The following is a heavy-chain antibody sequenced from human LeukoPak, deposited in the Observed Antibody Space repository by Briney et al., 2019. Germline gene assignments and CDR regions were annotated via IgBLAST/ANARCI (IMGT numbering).Heavy chain of an antibody. Sequence: SETLSLTCTVSGGSISSYYWNWIRQPPGKGLEWIGYIYYSGSTNYNPSLKSRVTISVDTSKNQFSLKLSSVTAADTAVYYCARGYSYGSQSFDYWGQGTLVTVSS. V-gene: IGHV4-59*01. D-gene: IGHD5-18*01. CDR3: ARGYSYGSQSFDY. CDR2: IYYSGST. CDR1: GGSISSYY. J-gene: IGHJ4*02.